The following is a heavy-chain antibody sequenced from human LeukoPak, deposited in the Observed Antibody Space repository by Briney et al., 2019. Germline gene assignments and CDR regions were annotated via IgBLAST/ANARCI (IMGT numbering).Heavy chain of an antibody. CDR2: ISGDAGVT. J-gene: IGHJ4*02. D-gene: IGHD2-8*01. CDR1: GFSFSDSV. V-gene: IGHV3-23*01. Sequence: PGGSLRLSCVASGFSFSDSVMSWVSQAPGKGLEWVSAISGDAGVTYYAASVKGRFTISRDNSKNAVYLQMNSLRGEDTATYYCPKVGYCTNNCFRTHDYWGQEALVTVSS. CDR3: PKVGYCTNNCFRTHDY.